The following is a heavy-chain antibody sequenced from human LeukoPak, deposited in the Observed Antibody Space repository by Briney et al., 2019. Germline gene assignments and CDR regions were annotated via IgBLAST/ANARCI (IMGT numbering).Heavy chain of an antibody. Sequence: PGGSLRLSCAASGFTFSSYGMHWVRQAPGKGLEWVAVISYDGSNKYYADSVKGRFTISRDNAKNSLYLQMNSLRAEDTAVYYCARDWYCSSTSCSYGMDVWGQGTTVTVSS. J-gene: IGHJ6*02. CDR3: ARDWYCSSTSCSYGMDV. CDR2: ISYDGSNK. CDR1: GFTFSSYG. D-gene: IGHD2-2*01. V-gene: IGHV3-30*03.